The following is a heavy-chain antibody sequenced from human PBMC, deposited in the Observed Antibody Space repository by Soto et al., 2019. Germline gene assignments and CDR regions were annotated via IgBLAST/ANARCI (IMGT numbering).Heavy chain of an antibody. CDR2: ISFDGRNT. V-gene: IGHV3-30*18. D-gene: IGHD6-13*01. Sequence: PGGSLRLSCAASGFTFNNYGMHWVRQAPGKGLEWVIVISFDGRNTYYAESVKGRFTISRDNSKNKLHLHMTSQRAEDTVVYYCAKGIAAAVPNWFDPWGQGTRVTVSS. J-gene: IGHJ5*02. CDR1: GFTFNNYG. CDR3: AKGIAAAVPNWFDP.